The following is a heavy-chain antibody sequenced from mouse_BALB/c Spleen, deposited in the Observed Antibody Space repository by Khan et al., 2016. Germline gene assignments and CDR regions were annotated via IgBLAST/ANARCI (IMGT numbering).Heavy chain of an antibody. Sequence: VQLQQSGPELVKPGASVKMSCKASGYTFTSYVMHWVKQKPGQGLEWIGYINPYNDGTKYNEKFKGKATLTSDKSSSTAYMELSSLTSEDSAVYYCASSTLITFFDYWGQGTTLTVSS. J-gene: IGHJ2*01. CDR1: GYTFTSYV. CDR3: ASSTLITFFDY. CDR2: INPYNDGT. V-gene: IGHV1S136*01. D-gene: IGHD2-4*01.